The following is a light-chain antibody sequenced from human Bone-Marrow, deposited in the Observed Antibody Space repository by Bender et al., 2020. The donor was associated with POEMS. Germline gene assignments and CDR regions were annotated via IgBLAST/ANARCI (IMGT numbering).Light chain of an antibody. J-gene: IGLJ2*01. Sequence: QSVLTQPPSASGTPGQRVTISCSGGSSNIGAHAVNWYQHLPGTAPKLLIYSSHRRPSEVPDRFSGSRSGTSASLAISGLQAEDDADYYCSSYAGNNNSVLFGGGTKLTVL. CDR2: SSH. V-gene: IGLV1-44*01. CDR1: SSNIGAHA. CDR3: SSYAGNNNSVL.